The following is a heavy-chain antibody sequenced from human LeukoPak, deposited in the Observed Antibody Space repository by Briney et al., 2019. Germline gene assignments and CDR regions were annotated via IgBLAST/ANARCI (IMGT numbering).Heavy chain of an antibody. CDR1: GYTFTSYY. J-gene: IGHJ5*02. V-gene: IGHV1-46*01. CDR3: ARDFNSWYQMVSSWFDP. Sequence: ASVKVSCKASGYTFTSYYMHWVRQAPGQGLEWMGIINPSGGSTSYAQKFQGRVTMTRDTSTSTVYMELSSLRSEDTAVYYCARDFNSWYQMVSSWFDPWGQGTLVTVSS. D-gene: IGHD6-13*01. CDR2: INPSGGST.